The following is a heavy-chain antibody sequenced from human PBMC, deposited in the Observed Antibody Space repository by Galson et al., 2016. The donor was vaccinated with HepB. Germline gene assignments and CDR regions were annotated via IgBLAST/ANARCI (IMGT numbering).Heavy chain of an antibody. Sequence: SLRLSCAASGFAFRTYSMNWVRQTPGKGLEWVAVVSRDASITYYAKSMKGRFTISRDNSMNTLYLQMINLRDDDTGVYFCARELTSHFGLDYWGQGALVIVSS. CDR1: GFAFRTYS. D-gene: IGHD3/OR15-3a*01. CDR3: ARELTSHFGLDY. V-gene: IGHV3-30*03. CDR2: VSRDASIT. J-gene: IGHJ4*02.